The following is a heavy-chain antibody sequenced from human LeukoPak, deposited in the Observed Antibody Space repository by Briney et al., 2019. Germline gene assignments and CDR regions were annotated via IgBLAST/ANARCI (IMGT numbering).Heavy chain of an antibody. Sequence: PGRSLRLSCAASGFRFSSYSMSWVRQAPGKGLEWVSGISDGGGNTYYVDSVKGRFTISSDSSKNTLYLQMNSLRAEDTAVYFCAKDTWGVSFFDHWGQGTLVTVSS. D-gene: IGHD3-16*01. J-gene: IGHJ4*02. V-gene: IGHV3-23*01. CDR3: AKDTWGVSFFDH. CDR2: ISDGGGNT. CDR1: GFRFSSYS.